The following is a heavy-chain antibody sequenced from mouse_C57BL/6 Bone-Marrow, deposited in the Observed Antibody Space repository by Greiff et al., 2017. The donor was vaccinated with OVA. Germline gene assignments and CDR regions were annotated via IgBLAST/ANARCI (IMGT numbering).Heavy chain of an antibody. CDR3: SRGRLRDY. CDR1: GYTFTSYW. V-gene: IGHV1-50*01. D-gene: IGHD2-4*01. Sequence: VQLQQPGAELVKPGASVKLSCKASGYTFTSYWMQWVKQRPGQGLEWIGEIDPSDSYTNYNQKFKGKATLTVETSSSTAYMQLSSLTSEDSAVYYCSRGRLRDYWGQGTTLTVSS. CDR2: IDPSDSYT. J-gene: IGHJ2*01.